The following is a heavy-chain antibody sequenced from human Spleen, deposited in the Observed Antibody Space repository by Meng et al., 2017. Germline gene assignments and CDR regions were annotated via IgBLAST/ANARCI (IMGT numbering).Heavy chain of an antibody. CDR1: GGSFSGYY. CDR2: INHSGST. D-gene: IGHD5-18*01. Sequence: QLQVQALGPGLLRPSKSLSLTCAVYGGSFSGYYWSWIRQPPGKGLEWIGEINHSGSTNYSPSLKSRVTISVDTSKNQFSLKLSSVTAADTAVYYCARGWGGYSYGAFDYWGQGTLVTVSS. J-gene: IGHJ4*02. V-gene: IGHV4-34*01. CDR3: ARGWGGYSYGAFDY.